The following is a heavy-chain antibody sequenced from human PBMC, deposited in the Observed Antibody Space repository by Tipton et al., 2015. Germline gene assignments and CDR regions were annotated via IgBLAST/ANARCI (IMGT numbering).Heavy chain of an antibody. CDR1: GASVSSDSYY. Sequence: TLSLTCTVSGASVSSDSYYWSWIRQPPGKGLEWIAYIYYTGCTNYNPSLKSRVTISLDMSRNQFSLKLSSLTAADTAVYYCARTGSCSGGSCYFSYLDYWGQGTLLSVSS. D-gene: IGHD2-15*01. CDR3: ARTGSCSGGSCYFSYLDY. V-gene: IGHV4-61*01. CDR2: IYYTGCT. J-gene: IGHJ4*02.